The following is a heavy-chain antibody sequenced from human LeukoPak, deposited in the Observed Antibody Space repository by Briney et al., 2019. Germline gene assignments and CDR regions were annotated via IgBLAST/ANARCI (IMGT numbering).Heavy chain of an antibody. CDR3: ARQSYDFWSGYLGYFDC. Sequence: KPGESLKISCKGSGYSFTSYWIGWVRQMPGKGLEWMGIIYPGDSDTRYSPSFQGQVTISADKSISTAYLQWSSLKASDTAMYYCARQSYDFWSGYLGYFDCWGQGTLVTVSS. CDR1: GYSFTSYW. D-gene: IGHD3-3*01. J-gene: IGHJ4*02. CDR2: IYPGDSDT. V-gene: IGHV5-51*01.